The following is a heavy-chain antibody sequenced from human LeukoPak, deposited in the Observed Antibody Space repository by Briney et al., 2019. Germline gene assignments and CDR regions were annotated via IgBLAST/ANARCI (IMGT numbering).Heavy chain of an antibody. CDR2: IYYSGST. V-gene: IGHV4-59*01. J-gene: IGHJ3*02. Sequence: PSETLSLTCTVSGGSISSYYWSWIRQPPGKGLEWIGYIYYSGSTNYNPSLKSRVTISVDTSKNQFSLKLSSVTAADTAVYYCARVDPRYSGSHGSFDIWGQGTMVTVSS. CDR3: ARVDPRYSGSHGSFDI. D-gene: IGHD1-26*01. CDR1: GGSISSYY.